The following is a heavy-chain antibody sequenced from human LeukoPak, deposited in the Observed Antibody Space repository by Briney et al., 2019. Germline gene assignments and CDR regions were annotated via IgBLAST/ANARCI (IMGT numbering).Heavy chain of an antibody. Sequence: GGSLRPSCAASGFTLSSYSINWVRQARGKGIKLVSYISRSSSTIYYADSVKGRFTISRDNAKNSLYLQMNSLRAEDTAVYYCARDGQNYDFWSGPYGDYWGQGTLVTVSS. D-gene: IGHD3-3*01. V-gene: IGHV3-48*04. J-gene: IGHJ4*02. CDR3: ARDGQNYDFWSGPYGDY. CDR2: ISRSSSTI. CDR1: GFTLSSYS.